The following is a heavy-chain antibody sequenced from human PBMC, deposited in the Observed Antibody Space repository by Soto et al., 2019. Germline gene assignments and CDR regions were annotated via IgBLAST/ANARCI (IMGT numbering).Heavy chain of an antibody. J-gene: IGHJ4*02. V-gene: IGHV4-31*03. CDR1: GGSISSGGYY. D-gene: IGHD2-2*01. Sequence: PSDTLSLTCTVSGGSISSGGYYWSWIRQHPGKGLEWIGYIYYSGSTYYNPSLKSRVTISVDTSKNQFSLKLSSVTAADTAVYYCARERLYLDCSSTSCPYYFDYWGQGTLVTVSS. CDR2: IYYSGST. CDR3: ARERLYLDCSSTSCPYYFDY.